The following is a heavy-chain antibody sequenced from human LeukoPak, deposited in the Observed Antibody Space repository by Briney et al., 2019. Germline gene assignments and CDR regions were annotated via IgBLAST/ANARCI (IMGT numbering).Heavy chain of an antibody. D-gene: IGHD6-13*01. Sequence: GGSLRLSCEASGFTFSSYAMTWVRQAPGKGLEWVSAFSGSAGSTYYADSVKGRFAISRDNSKNTLYLQMNSLRAEDTAVYYCARAPFSSNWYYFDYWGQGTLVTVSS. CDR2: FSGSAGST. V-gene: IGHV3-23*01. CDR1: GFTFSSYA. CDR3: ARAPFSSNWYYFDY. J-gene: IGHJ4*02.